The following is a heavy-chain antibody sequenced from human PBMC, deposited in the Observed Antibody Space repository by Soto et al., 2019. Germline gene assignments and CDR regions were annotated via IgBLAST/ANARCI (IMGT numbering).Heavy chain of an antibody. V-gene: IGHV4-59*01. D-gene: IGHD1-7*01. CDR1: GGSISSYY. CDR3: AREIGITGTTAWFDP. J-gene: IGHJ5*02. Sequence: SETLSLTGTVAGGSISSYYWSWIRQPPGKGLEWIGYIYYSGSTNYNPSLKSRVTISVDTSKNQFSLKLSSVTAADTAVYYCAREIGITGTTAWFDPWGQGTLVTVPQ. CDR2: IYYSGST.